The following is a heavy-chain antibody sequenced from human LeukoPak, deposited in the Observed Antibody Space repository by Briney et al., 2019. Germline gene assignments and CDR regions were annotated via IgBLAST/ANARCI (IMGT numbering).Heavy chain of an antibody. Sequence: ASVKVSCKASGYTFTGYYMHWLRQAPGQGLEWMGRFNPNSGGTNYAQKFQGRVTMTRDTSISTAYMELSRLRSDDTAVYYCARERAGLPIDYWGQGTLVTVSS. CDR1: GYTFTGYY. D-gene: IGHD2-15*01. J-gene: IGHJ4*02. V-gene: IGHV1-2*06. CDR3: ARERAGLPIDY. CDR2: FNPNSGGT.